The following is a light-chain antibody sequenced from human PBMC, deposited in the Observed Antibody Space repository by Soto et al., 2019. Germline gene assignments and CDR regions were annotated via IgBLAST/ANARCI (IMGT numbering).Light chain of an antibody. J-gene: IGKJ1*01. CDR3: KQHYNYPWT. V-gene: IGKV1-5*01. CDR2: DAS. CDR1: QSINKL. Sequence: DIQMTQSPSTLSASVGDRVTITCRASQSINKLLAWYKQKPGKAPELLIYDASNLESGVPSRFSGSGSGTEFTLTISSLQPDDFATYYCKQHYNYPWTFGQGTKVDIK.